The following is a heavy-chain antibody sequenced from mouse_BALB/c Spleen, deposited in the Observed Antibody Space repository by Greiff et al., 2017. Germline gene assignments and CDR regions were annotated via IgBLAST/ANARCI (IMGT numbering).Heavy chain of an antibody. CDR1: GYTFTSYW. Sequence: QVQLQQSGAELAKPGASVKMSCKASGYTFTSYWMHWVKQRPGQGLEWIGYINPSTGYTEYNQKFKDKATLTADKSSSTAYMQLSSLTSEDSAVYYCAKGGGYDHYAMDYWGQGTSVTVSS. V-gene: IGHV1-7*01. D-gene: IGHD2-2*01. CDR3: AKGGGYDHYAMDY. CDR2: INPSTGYT. J-gene: IGHJ4*01.